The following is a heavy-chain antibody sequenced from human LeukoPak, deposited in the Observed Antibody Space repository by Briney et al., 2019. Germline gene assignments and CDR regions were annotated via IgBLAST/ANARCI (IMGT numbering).Heavy chain of an antibody. CDR1: GYTFTSYG. V-gene: IGHV1-18*01. J-gene: IGHJ6*02. D-gene: IGHD3-10*01. CDR2: ISAYNGNT. CDR3: ARDLEVRGVIPNVYGMDV. Sequence: ASVKVSCKASGYTFTSYGISWVRQAPGQGVEWMGWISAYNGNTNYAQKLQGRVTMTTDTSTSTAYMELRSLRSDDTAVYYCARDLEVRGVIPNVYGMDVWGQGTTVTVSS.